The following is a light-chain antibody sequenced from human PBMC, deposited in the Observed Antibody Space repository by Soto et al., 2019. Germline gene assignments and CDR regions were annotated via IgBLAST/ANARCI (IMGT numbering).Light chain of an antibody. CDR3: QSYDSSLSGYV. J-gene: IGLJ1*01. V-gene: IGLV1-40*01. CDR2: ENN. CDR1: SSNIGAGYE. Sequence: QSVLTQPPSVSEAPGQRVTISCTGSSSNIGAGYEAHWYQQVPGTAPKLLIYENNNRPSGVPDRFSGSKSGTSASLAITGLQAEDEADYYRQSYDSSLSGYVFGTGTKVTVL.